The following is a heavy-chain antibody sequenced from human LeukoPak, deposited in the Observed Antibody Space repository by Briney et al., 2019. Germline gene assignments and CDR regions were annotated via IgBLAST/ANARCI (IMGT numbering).Heavy chain of an antibody. J-gene: IGHJ4*02. CDR2: FDPEDGET. CDR1: GYTLTELS. CDR3: ATDTRSGSTVTDY. Sequence: ASVKVSCNVSGYTLTELSMHWVRQAPGKGLEWMGGFDPEDGETIYAQKFQGRATMTEDTSTDTAYMELSSLRSEDTAVYYCATDTRSGSTVTDYWGQGTLVTVSS. D-gene: IGHD4-11*01. V-gene: IGHV1-24*01.